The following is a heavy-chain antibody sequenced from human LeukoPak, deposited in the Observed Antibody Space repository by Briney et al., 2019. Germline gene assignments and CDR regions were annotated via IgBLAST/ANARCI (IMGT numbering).Heavy chain of an antibody. Sequence: ASVKVSCKASGYTFTSYGISWVRQAPGQGLEWMGWISAYNGNTNYAQKLQGRVTMTTDTSTSTAYMELSSLRSEDTAVYYCARDKGARYSYGSNYYYYGMDVWGQGTTVTVS. V-gene: IGHV1-18*01. CDR3: ARDKGARYSYGSNYYYYGMDV. CDR1: GYTFTSYG. J-gene: IGHJ6*02. CDR2: ISAYNGNT. D-gene: IGHD5-18*01.